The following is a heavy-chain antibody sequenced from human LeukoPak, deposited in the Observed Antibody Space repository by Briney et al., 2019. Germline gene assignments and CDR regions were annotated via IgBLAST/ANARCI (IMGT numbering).Heavy chain of an antibody. CDR1: GFTFRSYG. CDR2: ISYDGSNK. V-gene: IGHV3-30*18. Sequence: GGSLRLSCAASGFTFRSYGIHWVRQAPGKGLEWVALISYDGSNKYYADSVKGRFTISRDNSKNTLYLQMNSLRAEDTAVYYCAKEPRRRYYFDYWGQGTLVTVSS. J-gene: IGHJ4*02. CDR3: AKEPRRRYYFDY.